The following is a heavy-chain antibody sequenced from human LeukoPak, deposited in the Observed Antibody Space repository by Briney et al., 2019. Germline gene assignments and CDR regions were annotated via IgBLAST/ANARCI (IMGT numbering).Heavy chain of an antibody. V-gene: IGHV4-59*01. J-gene: IGHJ4*02. CDR1: GGSISSYY. Sequence: SETLSLTCTVSGGSISSYYWSWIRQPPGKGLEWIGYIYYSGSTNYNPSLKSRVTISVDTSKNQFSLKLSSVTAADTAVYYCALVEMATHTLDYWGQGTLVTVSS. CDR2: IYYSGST. CDR3: ALVEMATHTLDY. D-gene: IGHD5-24*01.